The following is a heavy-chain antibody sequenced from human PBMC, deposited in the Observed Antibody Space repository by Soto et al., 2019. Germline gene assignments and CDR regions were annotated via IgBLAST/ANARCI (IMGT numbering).Heavy chain of an antibody. D-gene: IGHD3-3*01. CDR3: ARDYDFWSGYYYDYYYGMDV. CDR2: IDWDDDK. J-gene: IGHJ6*02. V-gene: IGHV2-70*01. Sequence: SGPTLVNPTQTLTLTCTFSGFSLSTSGMCVSWIRQPPGKALEWLALIDWDDDKYYSTSLKTRLTISKDTSKNQVVLTMTNMDPVDTATYYCARDYDFWSGYYYDYYYGMDVWGQGTTVTVSS. CDR1: GFSLSTSGMC.